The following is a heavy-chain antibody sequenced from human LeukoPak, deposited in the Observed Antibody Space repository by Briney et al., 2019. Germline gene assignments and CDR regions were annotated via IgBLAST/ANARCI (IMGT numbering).Heavy chain of an antibody. V-gene: IGHV3-23*01. D-gene: IGHD6-13*01. J-gene: IGHJ3*02. CDR1: GFTFSSYA. CDR3: AKEARSSSWFRGTFDI. CDR2: ISGSGGNT. Sequence: PGGSLRLSCAASGFTFSSYAMSWVRQAPGKGLEWVSAISGSGGNTYYADSVKGRFTISRDNSKNTLYLQMNSLRAEDMAIYYCAKEARSSSWFRGTFDIWGQGTTVTVSS.